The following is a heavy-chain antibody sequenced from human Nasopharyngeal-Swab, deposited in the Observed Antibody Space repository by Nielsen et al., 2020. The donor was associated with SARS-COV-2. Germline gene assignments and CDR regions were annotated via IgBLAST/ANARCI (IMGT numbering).Heavy chain of an antibody. D-gene: IGHD6-6*01. J-gene: IGHJ6*02. Sequence: GESLKISCAASGFTFSSYGMHWVRQAPGKGLEWVAVISYDGSNKYCADSVKGRFTISRDNSKNTLYLQMNSLRAEDTAVYYCAKVLDSSSFRYYYGMDVWGQGTTVTVSS. CDR1: GFTFSSYG. CDR2: ISYDGSNK. CDR3: AKVLDSSSFRYYYGMDV. V-gene: IGHV3-30*18.